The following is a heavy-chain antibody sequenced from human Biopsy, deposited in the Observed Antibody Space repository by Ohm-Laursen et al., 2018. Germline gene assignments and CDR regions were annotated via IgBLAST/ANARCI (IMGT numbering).Heavy chain of an antibody. CDR1: GFTFSGYG. J-gene: IGHJ6*03. CDR3: ARDRYYGSENYFSHYNMDV. V-gene: IGHV3-33*01. D-gene: IGHD3-10*01. CDR2: RWYDGTDK. Sequence: SLSLSCAASGFTFSGYGMQWVRPAPGKGLEWVAVRWYDGTDKFYADSVKGRFTISRDNSKNTLYLHMNSLRAADTAVYYCARDRYYGSENYFSHYNMDVWGQETTVTVSS.